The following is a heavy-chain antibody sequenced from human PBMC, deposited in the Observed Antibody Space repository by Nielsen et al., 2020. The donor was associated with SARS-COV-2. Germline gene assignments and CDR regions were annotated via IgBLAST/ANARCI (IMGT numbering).Heavy chain of an antibody. CDR2: INHSGST. V-gene: IGHV4-34*01. CDR1: GGSFSGYY. CDR3: ARSYLTPRITMVRGVIPRRFDP. Sequence: GSLRLSCAVYGGSFSGYYWSWIRQPPGKGLEWIGEINHSGSTNYNPSLKSRVTISVDTSKNQFSLKLSSVTAADTAVYYCARSYLTPRITMVRGVIPRRFDPWGQGTLVTVSS. J-gene: IGHJ5*02. D-gene: IGHD3-10*01.